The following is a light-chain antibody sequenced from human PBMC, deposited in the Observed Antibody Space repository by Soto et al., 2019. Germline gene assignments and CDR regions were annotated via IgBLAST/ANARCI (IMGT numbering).Light chain of an antibody. V-gene: IGKV1-5*01. J-gene: IGKJ1*01. CDR3: QHYNSYSEA. Sequence: IQMTQSPSTLSASVGDRVTITCRASQSISSWLAWYQQKPGKDPKLLIYDASSLQSGVPSRFSASGSGTEFTLTISSLQPDDFATYYCQHYNSYSEAFGQGTKVDI. CDR2: DAS. CDR1: QSISSW.